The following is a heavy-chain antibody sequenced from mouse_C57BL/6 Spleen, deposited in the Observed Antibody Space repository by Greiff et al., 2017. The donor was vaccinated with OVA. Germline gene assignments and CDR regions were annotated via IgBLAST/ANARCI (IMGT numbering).Heavy chain of an antibody. CDR3: ARAEYYGSREDYFDY. CDR2: ISSGSSTI. V-gene: IGHV5-17*01. Sequence: EVKVVESGGGLVKPGGSLKLSCAASGFTFSDYGMHWVRQAPEKGLEWVAYISSGSSTIYYADTVKGRFTISRDNAKNTLFLQMTSLRSEDTAMYYCARAEYYGSREDYFDYWGQGTTLTVSS. CDR1: GFTFSDYG. D-gene: IGHD1-1*01. J-gene: IGHJ2*01.